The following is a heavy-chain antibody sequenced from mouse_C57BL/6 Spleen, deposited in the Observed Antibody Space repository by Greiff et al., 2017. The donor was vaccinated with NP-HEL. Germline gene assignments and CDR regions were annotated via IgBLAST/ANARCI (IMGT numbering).Heavy chain of an antibody. Sequence: EVQLVESGGGLVKPVGSLKLSCAASGFTFSSYAMSWVRQTPEKRLEWVATISDGGSYTYYPDNVKGRFTISRDNAKNNLYLQMSHLKSEDTAMYYCARGYDYDWYFDVWGTGTTVTVSS. J-gene: IGHJ1*03. CDR1: GFTFSSYA. V-gene: IGHV5-4*01. CDR2: ISDGGSYT. CDR3: ARGYDYDWYFDV. D-gene: IGHD2-4*01.